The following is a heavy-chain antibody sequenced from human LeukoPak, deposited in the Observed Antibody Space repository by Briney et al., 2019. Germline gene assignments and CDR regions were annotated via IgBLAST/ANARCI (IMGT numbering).Heavy chain of an antibody. Sequence: PSETLSLTCTVSGGSISSSSYYWGWIRQPPGKGLEWIGSIYYSGSTYYNPSLKSRVTISVDTSKNQFSLKLSSVTAADTAVYYCARRARIAARGIMDVWGKGTTVTVSS. CDR2: IYYSGST. D-gene: IGHD6-13*01. CDR1: GGSISSSSYY. J-gene: IGHJ6*03. V-gene: IGHV4-39*01. CDR3: ARRARIAARGIMDV.